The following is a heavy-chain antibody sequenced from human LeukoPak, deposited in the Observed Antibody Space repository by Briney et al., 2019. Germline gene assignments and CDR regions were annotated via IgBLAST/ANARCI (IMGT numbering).Heavy chain of an antibody. CDR2: INSDGGVT. J-gene: IGHJ4*02. CDR3: AREDWGAPGY. V-gene: IGHV3-74*01. Sequence: PGGSLRLSCAASGFTFSSYWMHWVRQAPGEGLVWVSRINSDGGVTNYADSVKGRFTVFRDNAKSTLYLQINSLRAEDTAVYYCAREDWGAPGYWGQGTLVTVSS. D-gene: IGHD7-27*01. CDR1: GFTFSSYW.